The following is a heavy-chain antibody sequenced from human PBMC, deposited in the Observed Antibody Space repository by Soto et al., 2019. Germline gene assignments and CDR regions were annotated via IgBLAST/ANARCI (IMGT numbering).Heavy chain of an antibody. V-gene: IGHV3-23*01. D-gene: IGHD1-26*01. J-gene: IGHJ6*02. CDR3: AKDGARGSNPPYCYFGMDV. Sequence: EVQLLESGGGLVQPGGSLRLSCAASGFTFSSYAMSWVRQAPGKGLEWVSTISGSGGNAYYADSVKGRFSISRDNSKNTMRLQMNSLRADDSAVYYCAKDGARGSNPPYCYFGMDVWGQGTTVTVSS. CDR2: ISGSGGNA. CDR1: GFTFSSYA.